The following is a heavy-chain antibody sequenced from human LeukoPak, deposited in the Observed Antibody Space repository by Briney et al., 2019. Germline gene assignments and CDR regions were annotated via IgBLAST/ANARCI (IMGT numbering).Heavy chain of an antibody. D-gene: IGHD6-13*01. Sequence: SETLSLTCTVSGGSISSSSYYWGWIRQPPGKGLEWIGSIYYSGSTYYNPSLKSRVTISVDTSRNQFSLKLSSVTAADTAVYYCARGQQLFDPWGQGTLVTVSS. CDR1: GGSISSSSYY. J-gene: IGHJ5*02. CDR3: ARGQQLFDP. V-gene: IGHV4-39*01. CDR2: IYYSGST.